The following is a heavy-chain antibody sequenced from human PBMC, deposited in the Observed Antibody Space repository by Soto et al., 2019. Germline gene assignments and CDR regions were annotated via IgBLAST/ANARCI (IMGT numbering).Heavy chain of an antibody. Sequence: QVQLVQSGAEVKKPGSSVKVSCKASGGTFSSYTISWVRQAPGQGLEWMGRIITILGIANYAQKFQGRVTTTADKSTSSADMELSSLRSETTAVYYCAMEYCSSTSCYRDYWGQGTLVNVSS. CDR1: GGTFSSYT. V-gene: IGHV1-69*02. CDR2: IITILGIA. J-gene: IGHJ4*02. CDR3: AMEYCSSTSCYRDY. D-gene: IGHD2-2*02.